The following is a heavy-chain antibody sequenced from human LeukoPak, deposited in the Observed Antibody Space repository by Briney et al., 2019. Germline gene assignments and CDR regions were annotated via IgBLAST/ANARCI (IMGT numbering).Heavy chain of an antibody. CDR1: GGSFSGYY. J-gene: IGHJ6*02. V-gene: IGHV4-34*01. D-gene: IGHD5-12*01. CDR3: ARGSSTRWYYYGMDV. CDR2: INHSGST. Sequence: SETLSLTCAVYGGSFSGYYWSWIRQPPGKGLEWIGEINHSGSTNYNPSLKSRVIISVDTSKNQFSLKLSSVTAADTAVYYCARGSSTRWYYYGMDVWGQGTTVTVSS.